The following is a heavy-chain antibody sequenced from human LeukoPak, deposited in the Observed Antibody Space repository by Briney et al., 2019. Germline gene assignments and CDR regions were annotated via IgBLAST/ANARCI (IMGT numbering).Heavy chain of an antibody. Sequence: SQTLSLTCTVSGGSISSGGYYWSWIRQHPGKGLEWIGYIYYSGSTNYNPSLKSRVTISVDTSKNQFSLKLSSVTAADTAVYYCARDGDYGDYALDYWGQGTLVTVSS. CDR2: IYYSGST. CDR1: GGSISSGGYY. CDR3: ARDGDYGDYALDY. J-gene: IGHJ4*02. V-gene: IGHV4-61*08. D-gene: IGHD4-17*01.